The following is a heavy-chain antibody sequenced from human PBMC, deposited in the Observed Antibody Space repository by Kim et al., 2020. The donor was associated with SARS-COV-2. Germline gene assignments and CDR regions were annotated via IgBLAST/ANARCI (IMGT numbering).Heavy chain of an antibody. V-gene: IGHV7-4-1*02. CDR1: GYTFTRYA. D-gene: IGHD2-21*02. Sequence: ASVTVSCQASGYTFTRYAMNWVRQAPGQGLEWMGWINTNTGNPTYAQGFTGRFVFSLDTSVSTAYLQISSLKAEDTAVYYCARDALDDFEDFDLWGRGTLVTVSS. CDR3: ARDALDDFEDFDL. CDR2: INTNTGNP. J-gene: IGHJ2*01.